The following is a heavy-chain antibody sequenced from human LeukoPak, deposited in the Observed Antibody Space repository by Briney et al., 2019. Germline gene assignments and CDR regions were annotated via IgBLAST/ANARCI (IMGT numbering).Heavy chain of an antibody. V-gene: IGHV1-2*02. CDR2: INPNSGGT. CDR3: ARDGYYYGSGSSNFDY. J-gene: IGHJ4*02. Sequence: ASVKVSCKGSGYTFTGYYMHWVRQAPGQGLEWMGWINPNSGGTNYAQKFQGRVTMTRDTSISTAYMELSRLRSDDTAVYYCARDGYYYGSGSSNFDYWGQGTLVTVSS. D-gene: IGHD3-10*01. CDR1: GYTFTGYY.